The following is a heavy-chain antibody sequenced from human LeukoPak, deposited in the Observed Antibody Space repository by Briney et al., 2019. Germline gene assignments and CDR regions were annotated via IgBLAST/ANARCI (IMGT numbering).Heavy chain of an antibody. CDR1: GGSISSYY. V-gene: IGHV4-34*01. CDR3: ARGRASAI. CDR2: INHSGST. Sequence: SETLSLTCTVSGGSISSYYWSWIRQPPGKGLEWIGEINHSGSTNYNPSLKSRVTISVDTSKNQFSLKLSSVTAADTAVYYCARGRASAIWGQGTMVTVSS. J-gene: IGHJ3*02.